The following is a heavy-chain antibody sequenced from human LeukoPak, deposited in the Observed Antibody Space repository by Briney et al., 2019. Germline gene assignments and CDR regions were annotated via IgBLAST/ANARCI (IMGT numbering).Heavy chain of an antibody. CDR2: IYSDGST. D-gene: IGHD2-15*01. CDR3: ARDLRHSTHDYYYGMDV. V-gene: IGHV3-53*01. J-gene: IGHJ6*02. Sequence: GGSLRLSCAASGFTFSDYWMTWVRQAPGKGLEWVSVIYSDGSTYYADSVQGRFTISRDNSKNTLYLQMNSLRAEDTAIYYCARDLRHSTHDYYYGMDVWGQGTTVTVSS. CDR1: GFTFSDYW.